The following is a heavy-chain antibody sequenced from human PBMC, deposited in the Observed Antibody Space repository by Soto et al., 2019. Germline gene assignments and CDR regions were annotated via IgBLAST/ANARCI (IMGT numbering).Heavy chain of an antibody. CDR3: ARSSGGNFGIIIEGSNWFDP. V-gene: IGHV1-46*01. Sequence: ASVKVCCKAPGDTFTSYYLNWVRQAPGQGLEWMGVINPHGGSTKYAQKFQGRITMTRDTSRSTVYMELSSLRSDDTAIYYCARSSGGNFGIIIEGSNWFDPWGQGTLVTVSS. D-gene: IGHD3-3*01. CDR2: INPHGGST. CDR1: GDTFTSYY. J-gene: IGHJ5*02.